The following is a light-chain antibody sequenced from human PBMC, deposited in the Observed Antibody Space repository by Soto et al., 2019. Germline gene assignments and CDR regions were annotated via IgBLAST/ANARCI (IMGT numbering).Light chain of an antibody. Sequence: EIVLTQSPGTLSLSPGERATLSCRASQSVSGSYLAGYQQKPGQAPRLLIYGASSRATGIPDRFSGSGSGTDFTLTISRLEPEDFAVYYCQQYGGSPFTFGPGTKVDIK. V-gene: IGKV3-20*01. CDR3: QQYGGSPFT. CDR2: GAS. CDR1: QSVSGSY. J-gene: IGKJ3*01.